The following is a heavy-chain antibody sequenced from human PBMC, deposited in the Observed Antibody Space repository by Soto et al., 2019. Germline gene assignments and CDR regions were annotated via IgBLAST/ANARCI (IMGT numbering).Heavy chain of an antibody. J-gene: IGHJ6*01. D-gene: IGHD3-10*01. CDR1: GGSFSGYY. CDR2: INHSGST. CDR3: ARLDYGSGSYYAVPDYYYYGMDV. Sequence: SETLSLTCAVYGGSFSGYYWSWIRQPPGKGLEWIGEINHSGSTNYNPSLKSRVTISVDTSKNQFSLKLSSVTAADTAVYYCARLDYGSGSYYAVPDYYYYGMDVWAQGNTVTVSS. V-gene: IGHV4-34*01.